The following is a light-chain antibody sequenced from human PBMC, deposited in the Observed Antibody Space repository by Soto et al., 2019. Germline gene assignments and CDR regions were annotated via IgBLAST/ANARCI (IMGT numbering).Light chain of an antibody. J-gene: IGKJ4*01. Sequence: DIQMTQSPSSLSASVGDIVTSTCQTNHDIKKYLNWYQQKPGKAPKLLIFDATYLQPGVPSRFSGSGSATDFTFTITTLLPEDIATYYCQHYDNVPLTFGGGTKVDIK. CDR3: QHYDNVPLT. V-gene: IGKV1-33*01. CDR2: DAT. CDR1: HDIKKY.